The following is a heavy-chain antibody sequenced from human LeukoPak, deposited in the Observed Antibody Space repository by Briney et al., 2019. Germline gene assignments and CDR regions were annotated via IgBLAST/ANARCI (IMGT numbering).Heavy chain of an antibody. Sequence: PSETLSLTCPVSGSSISFYYWNWIRQSPGGGLEWIGYIYAGGSTNYNPSLKTRVTIPIDTSKNQFSLNLTSVTAADTALYYCARSRRSSGDWFDPWGQGTLVTVSS. V-gene: IGHV4-4*09. CDR3: ARSRRSSGDWFDP. D-gene: IGHD3-10*01. J-gene: IGHJ5*02. CDR2: IYAGGST. CDR1: GSSISFYY.